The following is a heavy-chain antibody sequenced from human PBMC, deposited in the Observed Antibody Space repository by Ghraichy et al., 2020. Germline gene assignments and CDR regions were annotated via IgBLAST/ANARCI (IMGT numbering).Heavy chain of an antibody. CDR1: GFSFSNAW. V-gene: IGHV3-74*01. J-gene: IGHJ4*02. Sequence: GGSPRLSCAASGFSFSNAWMHWVRQAPGKGLMWVSHINSDGSTTTYADSVKGRFTISRDNAKNTVYLQMNSLRAEDTAVYYCARDIGYSLHYWGQGTLVTVPS. D-gene: IGHD5-18*01. CDR2: INSDGSTT. CDR3: ARDIGYSLHY.